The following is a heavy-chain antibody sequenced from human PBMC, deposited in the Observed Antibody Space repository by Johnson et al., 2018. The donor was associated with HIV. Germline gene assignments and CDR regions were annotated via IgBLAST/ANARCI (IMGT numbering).Heavy chain of an antibody. CDR1: GFTFSSYG. V-gene: IGHV3-30*02. J-gene: IGHJ3*01. CDR3: ARGVSSGYYSNAFDV. CDR2: IRYDGSNK. D-gene: IGHD3-22*01. Sequence: QVQLVESGGGLVQTGGSLRLSCAASGFTFSSYGMHWVRQAPGKGLEWVSFIRYDGSNKHYADSVKGRFTISRDSAKNSLYLQMNSLRAEDTALYYCARGVSSGYYSNAFDVWGQGTMATVSS.